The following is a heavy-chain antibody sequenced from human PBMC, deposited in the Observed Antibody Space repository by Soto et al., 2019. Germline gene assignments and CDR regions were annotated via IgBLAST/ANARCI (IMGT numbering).Heavy chain of an antibody. V-gene: IGHV3-30-3*01. Sequence: QVQLVESGGGVVQPGRSLRLSCAASGFTFSSYAMHWVRQAPGKGLEWVAVISYDGSNKYYADSVKGRFTISRDNSKNTLYLQMNSLRAEDTAVYYCARDAPIDYWGQGTLVTVSS. CDR2: ISYDGSNK. CDR3: ARDAPIDY. CDR1: GFTFSSYA. J-gene: IGHJ4*02.